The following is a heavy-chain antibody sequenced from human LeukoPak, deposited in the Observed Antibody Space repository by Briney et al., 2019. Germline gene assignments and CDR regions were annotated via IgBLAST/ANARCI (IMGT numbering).Heavy chain of an antibody. D-gene: IGHD3-22*01. J-gene: IGHJ3*02. Sequence: TGGSLRLSCAASGFTFSSYSMNWVRQAPGKGLEWVSRISSSSSYIYYADSVKGRFTISRDNAKKSLYLQMNSLRAEDTAVYYCARDRYYYDSSGYRNNDAFDIWGQGTMVTVSS. CDR3: ARDRYYYDSSGYRNNDAFDI. CDR1: GFTFSSYS. CDR2: ISSSSSYI. V-gene: IGHV3-21*01.